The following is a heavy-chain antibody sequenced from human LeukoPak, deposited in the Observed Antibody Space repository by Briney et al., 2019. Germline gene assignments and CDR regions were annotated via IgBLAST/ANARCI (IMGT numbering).Heavy chain of an antibody. CDR2: IYHSGST. J-gene: IGHJ5*02. V-gene: IGHV4-30-2*05. D-gene: IGHD3-10*01. CDR3: ARAIGYYGSGSPTKGAGRSKNWFDP. Sequence: PSETLSLTCAVSGGSISSGGYSWRWIRQPPGKGLEWIGYIYHSGSTYYNPSLKSRVTISVDTSKNQFSLKLSSVTAADTAVYYCARAIGYYGSGSPTKGAGRSKNWFDPWGQGTLVTVSS. CDR1: GGSISSGGYS.